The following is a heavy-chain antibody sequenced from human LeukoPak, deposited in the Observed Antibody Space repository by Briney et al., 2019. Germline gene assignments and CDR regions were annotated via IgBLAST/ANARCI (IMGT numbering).Heavy chain of an antibody. D-gene: IGHD6-13*01. Sequence: SETLSLTCTVSGGSISSSSYYWGWIRQPPGKGLEWIGEINHSGSTNYNPSLKSRVTISVDTSKNQFPLKLSSVTAADTAVYYCARRSSRFDPWGQGTLVTVSS. CDR2: INHSGST. V-gene: IGHV4-39*06. CDR1: GGSISSSSYY. CDR3: ARRSSRFDP. J-gene: IGHJ5*02.